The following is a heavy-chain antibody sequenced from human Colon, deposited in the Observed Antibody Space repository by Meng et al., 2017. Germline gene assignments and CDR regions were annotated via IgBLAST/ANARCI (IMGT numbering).Heavy chain of an antibody. CDR1: GFTFSLYA. D-gene: IGHD1-1*01. V-gene: IGHV3-21*01. CDR2: ITSSSNYI. Sequence: EVQLVESGGGLVKPGESLCVSCEASGFTFSLYAINWVRQAPGEGLEWVASITSSSNYIHYSDSVKGRFTVSRDNARNSSYLQMDSLRAEDTAVYYCARVGTARPFDYWGQGTLVTVSS. CDR3: ARVGTARPFDY. J-gene: IGHJ4*02.